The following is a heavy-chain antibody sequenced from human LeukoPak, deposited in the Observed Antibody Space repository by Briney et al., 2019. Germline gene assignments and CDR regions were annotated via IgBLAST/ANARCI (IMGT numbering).Heavy chain of an antibody. J-gene: IGHJ4*02. CDR2: INVYNGNT. Sequence: VASVKVSCTASGYTFTTSGINWVRQAPGQGLEWMGCINVYNGNTNYAQKFQGRITMTRDTSTSTAYMELRSLKSDDTAVYYCARGLVVPAAMGEFDYWGQGTLIAVSS. CDR1: GYTFTTSG. D-gene: IGHD2-2*01. V-gene: IGHV1-18*01. CDR3: ARGLVVPAAMGEFDY.